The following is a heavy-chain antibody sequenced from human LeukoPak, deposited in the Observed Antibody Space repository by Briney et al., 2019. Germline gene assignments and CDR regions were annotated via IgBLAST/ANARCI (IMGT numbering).Heavy chain of an antibody. CDR1: GFTFSTYE. Sequence: GGSLRLSCAASGFTFSTYEMNWVRQAPGKGLEWVSGISGSGGATYYADSVKGRFTISRDDPHNTLYLQMNSLRAEDTAVYYCAKGEISIDPWGQGTLVTVSS. J-gene: IGHJ5*02. CDR3: AKGEISIDP. V-gene: IGHV3-23*01. CDR2: ISGSGGAT.